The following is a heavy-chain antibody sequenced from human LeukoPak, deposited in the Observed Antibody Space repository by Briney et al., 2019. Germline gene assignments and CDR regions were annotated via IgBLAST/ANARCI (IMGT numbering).Heavy chain of an antibody. V-gene: IGHV3-30*02. CDR3: AREGETVAGTDIDY. J-gene: IGHJ4*02. CDR1: GFTFSSYG. CDR2: IRYDGSNK. Sequence: GGSLRLSCAASGFTFSSYGMHWVRQAPGKGLEWVAFIRYDGSNKYYADSVKGRFTISRDNAKNSLYLQMNSLRAEDTAVYYCAREGETVAGTDIDYWGQGTLVTVSS. D-gene: IGHD6-19*01.